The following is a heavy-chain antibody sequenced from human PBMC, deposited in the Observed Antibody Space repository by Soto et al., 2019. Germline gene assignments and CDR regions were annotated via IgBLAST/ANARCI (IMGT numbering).Heavy chain of an antibody. Sequence: EVQLVESGGGLVQPGGSLRLSCAASGFTFSSYDMHWVRQATGKGLEWVSVIGIAGDTYYPDSVKGRFTISRENAKNSLYLQMNSLTAGDTAVYYFASTVAGTYFDFWGQGTLVTVSS. CDR3: ASTVAGTYFDF. D-gene: IGHD6-19*01. CDR2: IGIAGDT. CDR1: GFTFSSYD. J-gene: IGHJ4*02. V-gene: IGHV3-13*04.